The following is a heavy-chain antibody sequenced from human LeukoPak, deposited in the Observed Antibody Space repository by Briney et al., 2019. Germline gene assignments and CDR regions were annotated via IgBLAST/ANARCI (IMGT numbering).Heavy chain of an antibody. D-gene: IGHD3-10*01. CDR1: GYSFASNW. Sequence: GESLKISCKGSGYSFASNWIGWVRQMPGKGLEWMGIIYPGDSDTRYSPSFQGQVTVSVDMSIRTAYLQWSSLKASDTAMYYCARHLPSYHGSGICAFDIWGQGTMVTVSS. CDR3: ARHLPSYHGSGICAFDI. J-gene: IGHJ3*02. V-gene: IGHV5-51*01. CDR2: IYPGDSDT.